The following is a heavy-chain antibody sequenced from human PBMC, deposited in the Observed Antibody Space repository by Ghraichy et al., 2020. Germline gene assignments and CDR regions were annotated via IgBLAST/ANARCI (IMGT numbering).Heavy chain of an antibody. CDR2: ISYDGSNK. CDR1: GFTFSSYA. Sequence: GSLRLSCAASGFTFSSYAMHWVRQAPGKGLEWVAVISYDGSNKYYADSVKGRFTISRDNSKNTLYLQMNSLRAEDTAVYYCVRGRYSSGSRGWFDLWGQGTLVTVSS. D-gene: IGHD6-19*01. V-gene: IGHV3-30-3*01. CDR3: VRGRYSSGSRGWFDL. J-gene: IGHJ5*02.